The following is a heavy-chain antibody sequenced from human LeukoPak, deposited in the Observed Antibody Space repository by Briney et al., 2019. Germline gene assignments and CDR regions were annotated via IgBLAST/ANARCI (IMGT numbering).Heavy chain of an antibody. CDR1: GSTFSSYG. D-gene: IGHD6-13*01. CDR2: ISYDGSNK. Sequence: GGSLRLSCAASGSTFSSYGMHWVRQAPGKGLEWVAVISYDGSNKYYADSVKGRFTISRDNSKNTLYLQMNSLRAEDTAVYYCATIAAAGTEVYWGQGTLVTVSS. J-gene: IGHJ4*02. CDR3: ATIAAAGTEVY. V-gene: IGHV3-30*03.